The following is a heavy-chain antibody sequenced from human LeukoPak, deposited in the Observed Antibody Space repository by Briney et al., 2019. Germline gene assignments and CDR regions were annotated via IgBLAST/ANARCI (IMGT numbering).Heavy chain of an antibody. CDR3: ARQNDFRLDY. CDR1: GYTFSSYW. CDR2: IYPGDSDT. J-gene: IGHJ4*02. V-gene: IGHV5-51*01. Sequence: GESLKISCKGSGYTFSSYWIGWVRQMPGKGLEGMGIIYPGDSDTRYSPSLQGQVTISVDTSIGTAYLQWSSLKASDTAIYYCARQNDFRLDYWDQGTLVTVSS. D-gene: IGHD3-3*01.